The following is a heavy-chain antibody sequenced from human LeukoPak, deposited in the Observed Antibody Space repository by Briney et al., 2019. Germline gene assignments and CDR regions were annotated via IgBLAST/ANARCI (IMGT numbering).Heavy chain of an antibody. D-gene: IGHD3-10*01. CDR3: ARLYYYGSGSQQLFDY. Sequence: SETLSLTCTVSGGSISTYFWSWIRQPPGKGLEWIGYIYYSGSTNYNPSLKSRVTISLDTSKNQFSLKLSSVTAADTAMYYCARLYYYGSGSQQLFDYWGQGTLVTVSS. CDR2: IYYSGST. J-gene: IGHJ4*02. V-gene: IGHV4-59*01. CDR1: GGSISTYF.